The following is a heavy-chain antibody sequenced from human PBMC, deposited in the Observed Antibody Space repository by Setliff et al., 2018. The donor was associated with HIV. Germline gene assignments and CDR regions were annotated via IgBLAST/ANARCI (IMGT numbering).Heavy chain of an antibody. Sequence: VASVKVSCKTSGYTFTDYFIHWVRRAPGQGLEWMGGIIPIFGTANYAQKFQGRVTITADESTSTAYMELSSLRSEDTAVYYCARRFVEVNYDSSGSKEYYYYMDVWGKGTTVTVSS. CDR1: GYTFTDYF. J-gene: IGHJ6*03. D-gene: IGHD3-22*01. CDR2: IIPIFGTA. CDR3: ARRFVEVNYDSSGSKEYYYYMDV. V-gene: IGHV1-69*13.